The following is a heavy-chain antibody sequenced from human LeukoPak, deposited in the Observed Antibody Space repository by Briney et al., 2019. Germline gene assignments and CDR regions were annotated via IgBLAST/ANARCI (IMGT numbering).Heavy chain of an antibody. Sequence: ASVKVSCKASGYTFIAYHMHWVRQAPGQGLEWMGRIHPSSGATNYAQRFQGWVTMTRDTSISTAYMELSRLRSDDTAVYYCARGNWNDPYYFDYWGQGTPVTVSS. D-gene: IGHD1-20*01. CDR1: GYTFIAYH. J-gene: IGHJ4*02. V-gene: IGHV1-2*04. CDR3: ARGNWNDPYYFDY. CDR2: IHPSSGAT.